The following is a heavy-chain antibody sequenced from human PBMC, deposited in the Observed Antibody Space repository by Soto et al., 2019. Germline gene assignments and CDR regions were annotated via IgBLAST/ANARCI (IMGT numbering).Heavy chain of an antibody. J-gene: IGHJ4*02. CDR3: ARGVTGTLDF. V-gene: IGHV4-38-2*01. Sequence: PSETLSLTCDVSGYSISAGYYWNWIRQPSGKGLEWIGCAYYNGVTFYNPSLKSRVTMTAETSKNHFSLRLTSLTATDTAMYFCARGVTGTLDFWGQGTLVTVSS. D-gene: IGHD1-20*01. CDR2: AYYNGVT. CDR1: GYSISAGYY.